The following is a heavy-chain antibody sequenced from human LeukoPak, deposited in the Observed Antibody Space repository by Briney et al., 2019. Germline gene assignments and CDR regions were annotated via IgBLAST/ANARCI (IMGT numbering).Heavy chain of an antibody. CDR1: GFTFNRHW. Sequence: GGSLRLSCTVSGFTFNRHWMHWVRQAPGKGLEWVSHINAVGSGTAYADFVEGRFTISRDNAKNKVYLQMNSLRADDTALYYCVRGGDTHYGLDYWGQGALVTVSS. CDR2: INAVGSGT. D-gene: IGHD3-10*01. J-gene: IGHJ4*02. V-gene: IGHV3-74*01. CDR3: VRGGDTHYGLDY.